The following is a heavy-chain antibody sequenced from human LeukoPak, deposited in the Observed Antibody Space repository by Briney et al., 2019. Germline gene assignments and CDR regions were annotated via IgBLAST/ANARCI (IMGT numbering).Heavy chain of an antibody. D-gene: IGHD3-10*01. Sequence: SETLSVTCTVSGGSISSSSYYWGWIRQPPGKGLEWIGESNHGGSTNYNPSLKSRVTISVDTSKNQFSLKLSSVTAADTAVYYCARGGRGSGNYYYYYYMDVWGKGTTVTVSS. CDR3: ARGGRGSGNYYYYYYMDV. V-gene: IGHV4-39*07. CDR1: GGSISSSSYY. CDR2: SNHGGST. J-gene: IGHJ6*03.